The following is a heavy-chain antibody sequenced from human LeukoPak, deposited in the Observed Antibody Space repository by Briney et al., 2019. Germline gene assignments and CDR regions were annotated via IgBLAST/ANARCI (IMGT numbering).Heavy chain of an antibody. CDR2: IYYSGST. D-gene: IGHD2-2*01. CDR1: GGSISSSSYY. CDR3: ARTTEGYCSSASCFGFSYSYYMDV. J-gene: IGHJ6*03. V-gene: IGHV4-39*07. Sequence: SETLSLTCTVSGGSISSSSYYWGWIRQPPGKGLEWIGSIYYSGSTNYNPSLKSRVTISVDTSKNQFSLTLSSVIAADTAVYYCARTTEGYCSSASCFGFSYSYYMDVWGKGTTVTISS.